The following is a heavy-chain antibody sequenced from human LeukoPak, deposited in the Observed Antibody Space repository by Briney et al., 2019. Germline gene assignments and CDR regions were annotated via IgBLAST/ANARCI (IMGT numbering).Heavy chain of an antibody. CDR1: GGTFNSYV. V-gene: IGHV1-69*06. CDR3: AREGWNYGDYAGFDY. J-gene: IGHJ4*02. Sequence: GASVKVSCKASGGTFNSYVINWVRQGPGQGLEWMGGIIPIFGTANYAQKFQGRVTITADKSTSTAYMELSSLRSEDTAVYYCAREGWNYGDYAGFDYWGQGTLVTVSS. CDR2: IIPIFGTA. D-gene: IGHD4-17*01.